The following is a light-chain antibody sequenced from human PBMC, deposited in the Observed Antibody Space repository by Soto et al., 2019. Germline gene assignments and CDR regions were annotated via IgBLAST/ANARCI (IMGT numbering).Light chain of an antibody. CDR1: QVISTS. Sequence: ILMTRSPSFLSPSIGESVTITCRASQVISTSLAWYQVKPGKAPKLLIYAASTLESGVPSRFSATVSGTEFSLTITSLQPEDFATYYCQQLFDSPITFGQGTRLEIK. V-gene: IGKV1-9*01. J-gene: IGKJ5*01. CDR2: AAS. CDR3: QQLFDSPIT.